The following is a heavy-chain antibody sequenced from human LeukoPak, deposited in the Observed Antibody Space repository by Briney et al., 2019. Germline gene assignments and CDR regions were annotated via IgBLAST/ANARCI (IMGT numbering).Heavy chain of an antibody. CDR2: IYSGGST. J-gene: IGHJ4*02. CDR1: GFTVSRNY. D-gene: IGHD5-18*01. Sequence: GGSLRLSCAASGFTVSRNYMSWVRQAPGKGLEWVSVIYSGGSTYYADSVKGRFTIPRDNSENTLYLQMNSLRAEDTAVYYCARRPPGDSYGYDYWGQGTLVAVSS. CDR3: ARRPPGDSYGYDY. V-gene: IGHV3-66*04.